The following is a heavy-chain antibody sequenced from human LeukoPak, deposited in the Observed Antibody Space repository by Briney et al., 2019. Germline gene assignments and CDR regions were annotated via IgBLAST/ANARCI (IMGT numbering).Heavy chain of an antibody. V-gene: IGHV4-59*08. D-gene: IGHD1-1*01. CDR1: GGSMSPYH. Sequence: SETLSLTCTVSGGSMSPYHWGWIRQPPGKGLEWTGYIYYSGSTNYNPSLNSRVTISVDTSKNQLSLNLISVTAADTAVYYCVGNNYNWNHYWGQGTLVTASS. CDR2: IYYSGST. CDR3: VGNNYNWNHY. J-gene: IGHJ4*02.